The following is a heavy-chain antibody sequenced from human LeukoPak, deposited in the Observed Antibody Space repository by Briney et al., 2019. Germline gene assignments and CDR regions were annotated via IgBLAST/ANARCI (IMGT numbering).Heavy chain of an antibody. CDR3: AKDLVDYYFDY. CDR1: GFTFSSYA. D-gene: IGHD2-8*02. Sequence: GALRLSCAASGFTFSSYAMHWVRQAPGKGLEWVAVISSDGSNKYYADSVKGRFTISRDNSKNTLYLQMNSLRAEDTAVYYCAKDLVDYYFDYWGQGTLVTVSS. CDR2: ISSDGSNK. V-gene: IGHV3-30*04. J-gene: IGHJ4*02.